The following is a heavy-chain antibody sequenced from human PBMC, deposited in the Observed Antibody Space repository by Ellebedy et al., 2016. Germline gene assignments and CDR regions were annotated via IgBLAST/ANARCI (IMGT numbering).Heavy chain of an antibody. J-gene: IGHJ5*02. CDR3: VKDLGRRLTPPVNCFDP. Sequence: GESLKISXSASGFTFSSYAMHWVRQAPGKGLEYVSAISSNGGSTYYADSVKGRFTISRDNSKNTLYLQMSSLRAEDTAVYYCVKDLGRRLTPPVNCFDPWGQGTLVTVSS. D-gene: IGHD3-16*01. CDR1: GFTFSSYA. CDR2: ISSNGGST. V-gene: IGHV3-64D*06.